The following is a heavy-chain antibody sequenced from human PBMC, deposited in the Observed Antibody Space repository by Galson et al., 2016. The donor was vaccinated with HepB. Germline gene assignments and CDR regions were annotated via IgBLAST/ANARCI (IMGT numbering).Heavy chain of an antibody. J-gene: IGHJ5*01. CDR1: GGTFSGYY. CDR3: ARSPIAPPGTFFVLGRSKWFDS. Sequence: SETLSLTCAVYGGTFSGYYWSWIRQPPGKGLEWIGEINDRGSTDYNPSLKSRVTISIDTSKNQFSLKQMSVTAADTAVYYCARSPIAPPGTFFVLGRSKWFDSWGQGTLVSASS. V-gene: IGHV4-34*01. CDR2: INDRGST. D-gene: IGHD6-13*01.